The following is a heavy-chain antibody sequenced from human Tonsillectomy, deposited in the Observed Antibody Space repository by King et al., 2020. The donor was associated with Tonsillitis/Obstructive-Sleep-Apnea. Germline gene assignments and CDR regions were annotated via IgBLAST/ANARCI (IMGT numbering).Heavy chain of an antibody. CDR3: AREMAGNYFTLDR. V-gene: IGHV3-11*01. CDR2: ISNTVSAK. Sequence: VQLVESGGGMVKPGGPLTIPCAASGFTLSDYFMSWIRQATGKGLEWGSYISNTVSAKHSGGPLKGRFTISRDTSKNSLYLQMNSLTVEDTAIYYCAREMAGNYFTLDRWGQGTLITVSS. D-gene: IGHD1-7*01. J-gene: IGHJ3*01. CDR1: GFTLSDYF.